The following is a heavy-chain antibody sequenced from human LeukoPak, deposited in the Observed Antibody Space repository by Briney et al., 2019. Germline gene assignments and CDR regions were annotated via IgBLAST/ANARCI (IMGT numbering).Heavy chain of an antibody. Sequence: GGSLRLSCAASGFTTSSYSMNLVRQAPGKGLEWVSSISSSSSYIYYADSVKGRFTISRDNAKNSLYLQMNSLRAEDTAVYYCARDHPIVVVPAAIDYYGMDVWGQGTTVTVSS. V-gene: IGHV3-21*01. CDR3: ARDHPIVVVPAAIDYYGMDV. J-gene: IGHJ6*02. CDR1: GFTTSSYS. CDR2: ISSSSSYI. D-gene: IGHD2-2*02.